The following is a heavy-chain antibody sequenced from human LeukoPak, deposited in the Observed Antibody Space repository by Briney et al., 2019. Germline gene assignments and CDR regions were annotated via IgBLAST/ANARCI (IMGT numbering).Heavy chain of an antibody. V-gene: IGHV3-21*01. D-gene: IGHD2-15*01. Sequence: GGSLRLSCAASGFTFSSYSMNWVRQAPGKGLEWVSSISSSGSYIYYADSVKGRFTISRDNAKNSLYLQMNSLRAEDTAVYYCARGSIVVVVAATFDYWGQGTLVTVSS. CDR3: ARGSIVVVVAATFDY. CDR2: ISSSGSYI. CDR1: GFTFSSYS. J-gene: IGHJ4*02.